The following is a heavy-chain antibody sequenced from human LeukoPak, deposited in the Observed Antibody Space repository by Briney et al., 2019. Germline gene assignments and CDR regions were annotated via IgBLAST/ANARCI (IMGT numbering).Heavy chain of an antibody. D-gene: IGHD3-10*01. CDR2: ISYDGSNK. Sequence: PGGSLRLSYAAAGFTFSSYAMHWVRQAPGKGLEWVAVISYDGSNKYYADSVKGRFIISRDNSKNTLYLQMNSLRTEDPAVYYCARDRPMVWGVIPWYFDLWGRGTLVTVSS. V-gene: IGHV3-30-3*01. CDR3: ARDRPMVWGVIPWYFDL. J-gene: IGHJ2*01. CDR1: GFTFSSYA.